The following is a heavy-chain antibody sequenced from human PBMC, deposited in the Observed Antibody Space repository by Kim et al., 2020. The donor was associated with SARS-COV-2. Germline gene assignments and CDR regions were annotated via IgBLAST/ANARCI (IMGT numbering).Heavy chain of an antibody. V-gene: IGHV4-59*01. CDR1: GGSISSYY. J-gene: IGHJ4*01. Sequence: SETLSLTCTVSGGSISSYYWSWIRQPPGKGLEWIGYIYYSGSTNYNPSLKSRVTISVDTSKNQFSLKLSSVTAADTAVYYGARVKVREANFAVIAEYYF. CDR2: IYYSGST. D-gene: IGHD3-10*01. CDR3: ARVKVREANFAVIAEYYF.